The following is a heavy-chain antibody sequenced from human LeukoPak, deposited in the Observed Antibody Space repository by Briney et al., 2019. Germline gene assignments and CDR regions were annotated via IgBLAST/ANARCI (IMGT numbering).Heavy chain of an antibody. Sequence: SETLSLTCTVSGGSISSYYWSWIRQPPGKGLEWIGYIYYSGSTYYNPSLKSRVTISVDRSKNQFSLKLSSVTAADTAVYYCARGYSSGYYFCDIWGQGTMVTVSS. J-gene: IGHJ3*02. D-gene: IGHD3-22*01. CDR3: ARGYSSGYYFCDI. CDR2: IYYSGST. V-gene: IGHV4-59*12. CDR1: GGSISSYY.